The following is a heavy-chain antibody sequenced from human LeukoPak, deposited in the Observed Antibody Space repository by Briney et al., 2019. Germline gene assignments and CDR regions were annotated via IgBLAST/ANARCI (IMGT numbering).Heavy chain of an antibody. D-gene: IGHD2-15*01. CDR2: IYYSGST. Sequence: SETLSLTCAVSGGSVSTSYYWSWIRQPPGKGLEWIGYIYYSGSTNYNPSLKSRVTISVDTSKNQFSLKLSSVTAADTAVYYCARVKGVVAVNWFDPWGQGTLVTVSS. CDR3: ARVKGVVAVNWFDP. V-gene: IGHV4-59*02. CDR1: GGSVSTSYY. J-gene: IGHJ5*02.